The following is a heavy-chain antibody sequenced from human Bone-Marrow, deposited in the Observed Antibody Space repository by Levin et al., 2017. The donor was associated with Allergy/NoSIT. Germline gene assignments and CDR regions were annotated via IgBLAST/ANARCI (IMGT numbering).Heavy chain of an antibody. V-gene: IGHV3-30*18. D-gene: IGHD1-26*01. Sequence: GGSLRLSCVGSGFTFSSFAMHWVRQAPGKGLEWVAVISYEGKNEHYGDSVKGRFTISRDNSKNTLYLQMNSLRPEDTALYYCAKDRSGGYRDWDGFDIWRQGTMVSVCS. CDR1: GFTFSSFA. J-gene: IGHJ3*02. CDR3: AKDRSGGYRDWDGFDI. CDR2: ISYEGKNE.